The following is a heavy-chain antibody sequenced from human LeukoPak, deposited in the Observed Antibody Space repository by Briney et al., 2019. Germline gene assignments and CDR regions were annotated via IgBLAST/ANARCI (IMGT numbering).Heavy chain of an antibody. D-gene: IGHD3/OR15-3a*01. Sequence: PGGSLRLSCAASGFTFINAWMSWVRQAPGKGLEWVGRIKSKTNGGTIDYAAPVKGRFTISRDDSKTTLYLQMSSLKTEDTAVYFCTTEGPRFWTGYGPIDYWGQGTLVTVSS. J-gene: IGHJ4*02. CDR2: IKSKTNGGTI. CDR3: TTEGPRFWTGYGPIDY. CDR1: GFTFINAW. V-gene: IGHV3-15*01.